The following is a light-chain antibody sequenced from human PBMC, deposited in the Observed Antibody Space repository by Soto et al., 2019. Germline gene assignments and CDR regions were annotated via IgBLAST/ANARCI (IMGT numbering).Light chain of an antibody. CDR2: GAS. CDR1: GIFTSTS. J-gene: IGKJ2*01. CDR3: QQYGSSPPYT. V-gene: IGKV3-20*01. Sequence: EIGWTHSQGTLSFSPGKKATLSCRAGGIFTSTSLAWYQHKPGQAPRLLIYGASNRATGIPDRFSGSGSGTDFTLTISRLEPEDFAVYYCQQYGSSPPYTFGQGTKLEIK.